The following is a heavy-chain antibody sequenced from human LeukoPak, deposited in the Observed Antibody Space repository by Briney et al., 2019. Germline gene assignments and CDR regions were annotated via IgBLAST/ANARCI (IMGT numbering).Heavy chain of an antibody. Sequence: SVKVSCKASGGTFSSYAISWVRQAPGQGLEWMGGIIPIFGTANYARKFQGRVTITADESTSTAYMELSSLRSEDTAVYYCATASRDGYNDAFDIWGQGTMVTVSS. J-gene: IGHJ3*02. CDR2: IIPIFGTA. CDR3: ATASRDGYNDAFDI. CDR1: GGTFSSYA. D-gene: IGHD5-24*01. V-gene: IGHV1-69*13.